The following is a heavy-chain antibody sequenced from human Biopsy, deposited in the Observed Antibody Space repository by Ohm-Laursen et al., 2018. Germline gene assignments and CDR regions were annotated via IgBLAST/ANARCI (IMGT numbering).Heavy chain of an antibody. D-gene: IGHD1-1*01. J-gene: IGHJ3*02. Sequence: SLRLSCAASGFTVSSNYMSWVRQAPGKGLEWVSIIYSGGNTYYADSVKGRFTISRDNSKNTVYLQMNSLRAEDTAVYYCARDPRDGRTGKSTKDALDIWGQGTMVTVSS. CDR3: ARDPRDGRTGKSTKDALDI. CDR1: GFTVSSNY. V-gene: IGHV3-53*01. CDR2: IYSGGNT.